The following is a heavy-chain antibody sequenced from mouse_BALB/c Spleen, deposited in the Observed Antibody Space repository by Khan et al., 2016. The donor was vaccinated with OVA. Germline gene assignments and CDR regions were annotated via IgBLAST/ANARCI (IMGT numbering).Heavy chain of an antibody. CDR1: GYTFTSYY. D-gene: IGHD2-10*02. V-gene: IGHV1S56*01. J-gene: IGHJ3*01. CDR3: ATAGYGCVAY. Sequence: QVQLQQSGPELVKPGASVRIYCKASGYTFTSYYIHWVKQRPGKGLEWIGWICRGSVNSNYNEWVKGKATLTADKSSSTAYMKLRSLTTEDSAVYFRATAGYGCVAYWGQRTLEPVSP. CDR2: ICRGSVNS.